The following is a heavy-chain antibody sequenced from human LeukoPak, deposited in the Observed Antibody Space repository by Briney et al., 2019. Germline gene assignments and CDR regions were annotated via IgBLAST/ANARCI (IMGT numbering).Heavy chain of an antibody. CDR3: ARLSRGFWSGLHDF. CDR1: GFTFSDYY. Sequence: SGGSLRLSCAASGFTFSDYYMSWIRQAPGKGLEWVSYISSSGSTIYYADSVKGRFTISRDNAKNSLYLQTNSLRAEDTAVYYCARLSRGFWSGLHDFWGQGTLVTVSS. CDR2: ISSSGSTI. V-gene: IGHV3-11*01. J-gene: IGHJ4*02. D-gene: IGHD3-3*01.